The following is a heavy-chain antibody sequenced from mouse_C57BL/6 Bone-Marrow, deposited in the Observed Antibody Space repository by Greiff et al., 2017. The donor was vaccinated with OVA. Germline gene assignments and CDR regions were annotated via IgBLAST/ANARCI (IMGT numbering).Heavy chain of an antibody. V-gene: IGHV14-4*01. D-gene: IGHD2-5*01. Sequence: VQLKESGAELVRPGASVKLSCTASGFNIKDDYMHWVKQRPEQGLEWIGWIDPENGDTEYASKFQGKATITADTSSNTAYLQLSSLTSEDTAVYYCTGYYNSNPMDYWGQGTSVTVSS. J-gene: IGHJ4*01. CDR3: TGYYNSNPMDY. CDR2: IDPENGDT. CDR1: GFNIKDDY.